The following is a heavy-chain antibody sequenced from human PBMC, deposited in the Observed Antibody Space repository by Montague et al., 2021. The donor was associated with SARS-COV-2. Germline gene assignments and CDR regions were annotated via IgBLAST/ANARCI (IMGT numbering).Heavy chain of an antibody. CDR2: ISISGST. CDR3: ARDIAVAGLFDY. Sequence: TRSLTCTVSGGSVSSGSYYWSWIRQPAGKGLEWIGRISISGSTNYNPSLKRRVTISVDTSKNQFSLKLSSVTAADTAVYYCARDIAVAGLFDYWGQGTLVTVSS. V-gene: IGHV4-61*02. J-gene: IGHJ4*02. CDR1: GGSVSSGSYY. D-gene: IGHD6-19*01.